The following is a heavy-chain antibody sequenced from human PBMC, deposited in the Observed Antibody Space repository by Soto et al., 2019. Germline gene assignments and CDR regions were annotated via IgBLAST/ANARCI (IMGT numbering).Heavy chain of an antibody. CDR1: GFTFSSYW. J-gene: IGHJ4*02. D-gene: IGHD3-16*01. V-gene: IGHV3-7*01. CDR3: ARYHYDYVWGSNDY. Sequence: EVLLVESGGGLVQPGGSLRLSCAAYGFTFSSYWMSWVRQAPGKGLEWVASIKQDGSEKYYVDSVKGRFTIYRDNAKNSLYLQMNSLRAEDTAVYYCARYHYDYVWGSNDYWGQGTLVTVSS. CDR2: IKQDGSEK.